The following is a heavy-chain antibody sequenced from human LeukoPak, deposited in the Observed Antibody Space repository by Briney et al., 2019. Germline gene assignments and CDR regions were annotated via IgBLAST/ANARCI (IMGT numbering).Heavy chain of an antibody. CDR1: GGTFSSYA. J-gene: IGHJ1*01. Sequence: ASVEVSCKASGGTFSSYAISWVRQAPGQRPEWMGWISTYNGNTNYAQNLQDRVTLTTDTSTTTVYMELRSLRSDDTAVYYCARDKDEDYDTSGMFQYWGQGTLVTVSS. D-gene: IGHD3-22*01. CDR2: ISTYNGNT. V-gene: IGHV1-18*01. CDR3: ARDKDEDYDTSGMFQY.